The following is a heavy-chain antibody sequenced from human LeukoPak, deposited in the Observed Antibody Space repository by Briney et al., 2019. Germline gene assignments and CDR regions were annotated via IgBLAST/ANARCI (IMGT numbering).Heavy chain of an antibody. Sequence: GRSLRLSCAASGFTLTGYSMHCVRQAPGRGLVWVSSISGSGNYIYDADSVKGRFTVSRDNAKNSLYLQMNSLRAEDTAVYYCARGWYSTGWYNFFDSWGQGALVTVSS. V-gene: IGHV3-21*01. CDR2: ISGSGNYI. CDR1: GFTLTGYS. D-gene: IGHD6-19*01. J-gene: IGHJ4*02. CDR3: ARGWYSTGWYNFFDS.